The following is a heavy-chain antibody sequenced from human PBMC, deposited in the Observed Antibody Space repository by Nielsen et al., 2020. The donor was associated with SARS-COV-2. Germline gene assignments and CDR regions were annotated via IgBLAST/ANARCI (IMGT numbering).Heavy chain of an antibody. CDR2: IRSKAYGRTT. D-gene: IGHD2-21*01. V-gene: IGHV3-49*03. Sequence: GGSLRLSCTASGFTFGDYAMSWFRQAPGKGLEWVGFIRSKAYGRTTEYAASVKGRFTISRDDSKSIAYLQMNSLKTEDTAVYYCTTDVVPYYYYYYMDVWGKGTTVTVSS. CDR3: TTDVVPYYYYYYMDV. CDR1: GFTFGDYA. J-gene: IGHJ6*03.